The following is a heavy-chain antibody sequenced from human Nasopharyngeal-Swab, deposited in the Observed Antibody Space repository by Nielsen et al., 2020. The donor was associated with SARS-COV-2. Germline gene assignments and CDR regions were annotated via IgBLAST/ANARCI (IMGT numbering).Heavy chain of an antibody. Sequence: GSLRLPCTVSGGSISSSTYYWAWIRQPPGKGLEWIGSIYYGGSTYYNPSLKSRVTISVDTSKNQFSLKLSSVTAADTAVYYCATLSSSWYEYYFDYWGQGTLVTVSS. D-gene: IGHD6-13*01. CDR2: IYYGGST. V-gene: IGHV4-39*01. CDR1: GGSISSSTYY. J-gene: IGHJ4*02. CDR3: ATLSSSWYEYYFDY.